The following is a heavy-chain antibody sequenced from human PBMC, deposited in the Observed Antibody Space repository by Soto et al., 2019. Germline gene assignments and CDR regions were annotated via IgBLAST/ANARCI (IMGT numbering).Heavy chain of an antibody. J-gene: IGHJ6*02. D-gene: IGHD6-6*01. V-gene: IGHV3-30*18. Sequence: GGSLRLSCAASGFTFSSYGMHWVRQAPGKXLEWVAVISYDGSNKYYADSVKGRFTISRDNSKNTLYLQMNSLRAEDTAVYYCAKTLLPRYSSSSDYYYGMDVWGQGTTVTVS. CDR2: ISYDGSNK. CDR3: AKTLLPRYSSSSDYYYGMDV. CDR1: GFTFSSYG.